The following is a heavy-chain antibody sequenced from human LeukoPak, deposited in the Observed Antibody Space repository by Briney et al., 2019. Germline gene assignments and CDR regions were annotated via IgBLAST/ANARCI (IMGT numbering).Heavy chain of an antibody. CDR2: IYYSGST. D-gene: IGHD3-9*01. CDR1: GGSFSGYY. J-gene: IGHJ4*02. V-gene: IGHV4-59*08. Sequence: PSETLSLTCVVYGGSFSGYYWSWIRQPPGKGLEWIGYIYYSGSTNYNPSLKSRVTISVDTSKNQFSLKLSSVTAADTAVYYCATRSAGYFDEDYWGQGTLVTVSS. CDR3: ATRSAGYFDEDY.